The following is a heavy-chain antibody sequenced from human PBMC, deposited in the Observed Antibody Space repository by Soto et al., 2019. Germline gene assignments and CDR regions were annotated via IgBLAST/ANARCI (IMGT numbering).Heavy chain of an antibody. D-gene: IGHD5-18*01. V-gene: IGHV3-23*01. CDR2: ISGSGGST. CDR3: AKDRAVRYSYEANWGYYYGMDV. J-gene: IGHJ6*02. CDR1: GFTFSSYA. Sequence: GGSLRLSCAASGFTFSSYAMSWVRQAPGKGLEWVSAISGSGGSTYYADSVKGRFTISRDNSKNTLYLQMNSLRAEDTAVYYCAKDRAVRYSYEANWGYYYGMDVWGQGTTVTVSS.